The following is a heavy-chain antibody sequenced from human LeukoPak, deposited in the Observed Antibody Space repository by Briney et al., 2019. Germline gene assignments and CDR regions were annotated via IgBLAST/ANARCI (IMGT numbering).Heavy chain of an antibody. J-gene: IGHJ4*02. V-gene: IGHV4-59*01. D-gene: IGHD3-22*01. CDR1: GGSISSYY. Sequence: SETLSLTCTVSGGSISSYYWSWIRQPPGKGLEWIGYIYYSGSTNYNPSLKSRVTISVDTSKNQFSLKLSSVTAADTAVYYCARGNQIVALDYWGQGTLVTVSS. CDR3: ARGNQIVALDY. CDR2: IYYSGST.